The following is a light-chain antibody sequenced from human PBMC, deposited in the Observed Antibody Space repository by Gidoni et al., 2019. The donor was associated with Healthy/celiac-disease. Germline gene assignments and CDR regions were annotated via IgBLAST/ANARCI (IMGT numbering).Light chain of an antibody. CDR3: QQYNNWPLP. V-gene: IGKV3-15*01. CDR2: GAS. J-gene: IGKJ2*01. CDR1: QSVSSN. Sequence: ATLSCRASQSVSSNLAWYQQKPGQAPRLLIYGASTRATGIPARFSGSGSGTEFTLTISSLQSEDFAVYYCQQYNNWPLPFGQGTKLEIK.